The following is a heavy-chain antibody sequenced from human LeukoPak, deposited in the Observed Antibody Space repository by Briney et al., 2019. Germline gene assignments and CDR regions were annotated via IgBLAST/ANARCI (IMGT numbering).Heavy chain of an antibody. D-gene: IGHD2/OR15-2a*01. CDR1: GYTFTTYY. CDR3: ARDKIEGPSKFDN. V-gene: IGHV1-46*01. J-gene: IGHJ4*02. CDR2: INPSGGST. Sequence: GASVKVSCKASGYTFTTYYIHWVRQAPGQGLEWMGIINPSGGSTTYAQAFQGRVTMTRDTSTSTVYMELRSLRSEDTAIYYCARDKIEGPSKFDNWGQGTLVIVSS.